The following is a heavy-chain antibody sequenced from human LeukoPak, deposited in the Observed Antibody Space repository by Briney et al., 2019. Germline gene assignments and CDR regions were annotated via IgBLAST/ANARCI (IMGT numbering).Heavy chain of an antibody. CDR1: GFTFSSYW. D-gene: IGHD6-13*01. CDR2: IKSDGSDT. J-gene: IGHJ3*02. V-gene: IGHV3-74*01. Sequence: TGGSLRLSCAASGFTFSSYWMHWVRQVPGKGLVWVSRIKSDGSDTNYADSVKGRFTISRDNAKNTLYLQMNSLTAEDTAVYYCARDSSSSWYYVGAFDIWGQGTMVTVSS. CDR3: ARDSSSSWYYVGAFDI.